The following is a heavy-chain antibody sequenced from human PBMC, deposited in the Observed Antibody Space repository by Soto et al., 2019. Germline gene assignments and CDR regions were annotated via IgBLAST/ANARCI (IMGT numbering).Heavy chain of an antibody. D-gene: IGHD3-9*01. J-gene: IGHJ5*02. V-gene: IGHV4-59*01. Sequence: PSETLSLTCTVSGGSISSYYWSWIRQPPGKGLEWIGYIYYSGSTNYNPSLKSRVTMSVDTSKNQFSLKLSSVTAADTAVYYCARDRREDDYDILTGYYAVSIGFDTWGQGTLVTVSS. CDR3: ARDRREDDYDILTGYYAVSIGFDT. CDR1: GGSISSYY. CDR2: IYYSGST.